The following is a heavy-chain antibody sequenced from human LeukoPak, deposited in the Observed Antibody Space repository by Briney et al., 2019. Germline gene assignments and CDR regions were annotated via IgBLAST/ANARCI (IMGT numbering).Heavy chain of an antibody. CDR2: IKSKTDGGTT. D-gene: IGHD1-26*01. V-gene: IGHV3-15*01. J-gene: IGHJ4*02. CDR1: GFTFSNAW. Sequence: GGSLRLSCAASGFTFSNAWMSWVRQAPGKGLEWVGRIKSKTDGGTTDYAAPVKGRFTISRDNAKNSLYLQMNSLRAEDTAVYYCASGMRVGPNIWGQGTLVTVSS. CDR3: ASGMRVGPNI.